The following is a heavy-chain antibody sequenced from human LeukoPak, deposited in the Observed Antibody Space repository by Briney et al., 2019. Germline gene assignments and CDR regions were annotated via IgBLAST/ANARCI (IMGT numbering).Heavy chain of an antibody. CDR3: ARDGAQEGYFQH. Sequence: GGSLRLSCAASGFTFSSYAMHWVRQAPGKGLEWVAVISYDGSNKYYADSVKGRFTISRDNSKNTLYLQMNSLRAEDTAVYYCARDGAQEGYFQHWGQGTLVTVSS. CDR1: GFTFSSYA. J-gene: IGHJ1*01. V-gene: IGHV3-30*04. CDR2: ISYDGSNK.